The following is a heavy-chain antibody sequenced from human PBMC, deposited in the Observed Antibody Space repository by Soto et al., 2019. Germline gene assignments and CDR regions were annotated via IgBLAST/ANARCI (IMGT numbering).Heavy chain of an antibody. CDR3: ARMVGIQLWPVD. J-gene: IGHJ4*02. D-gene: IGHD5-18*01. V-gene: IGHV4-59*08. CDR2: IYYSGST. Sequence: QVQLQESGPGLVKPSETLSLTCTVSGGSISSYYWSWIRQPPGKGLEWIGYIYYSGSTNYNPSLKSRVTISVDTSKNQFSLKLSSVTAADTAVYYCARMVGIQLWPVDWGQGNLVTVSS. CDR1: GGSISSYY.